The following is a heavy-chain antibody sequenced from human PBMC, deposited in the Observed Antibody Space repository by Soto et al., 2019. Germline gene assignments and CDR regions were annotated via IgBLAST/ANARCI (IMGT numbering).Heavy chain of an antibody. CDR2: IIASGTYS. CDR3: AKDPNGDYIGAFDF. J-gene: IGHJ3*01. CDR1: GFTFSDYA. Sequence: RGSLRLSCAASGFTFSDYAMTWVRQAPGKGLEWVSGIIASGTYSKYADSVKGRFTISRDNAKNTLYLQMNDLRVEDTAVYFCAKDPNGDYIGAFDFWGQGTMVTVSS. V-gene: IGHV3-23*01. D-gene: IGHD4-17*01.